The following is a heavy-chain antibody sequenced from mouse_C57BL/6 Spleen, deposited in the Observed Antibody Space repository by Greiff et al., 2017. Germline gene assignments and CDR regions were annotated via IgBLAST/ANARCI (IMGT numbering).Heavy chain of an antibody. Sequence: VKLVESGAELARPGASVKLSCKASGYTFTSYGISWVKQRTGQGLEWIGEIYPRSGNTYYNEKFKGKATLTADKSSSTAYMELRSLTSEDSAVYFCALTTVVDPFAYWGQGTLVTVSA. CDR2: IYPRSGNT. J-gene: IGHJ3*01. V-gene: IGHV1-81*01. D-gene: IGHD1-1*01. CDR3: ALTTVVDPFAY. CDR1: GYTFTSYG.